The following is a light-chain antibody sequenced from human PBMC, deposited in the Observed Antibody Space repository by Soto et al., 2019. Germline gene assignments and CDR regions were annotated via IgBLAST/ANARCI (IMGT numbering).Light chain of an antibody. Sequence: QAVLTQPPSASGTPGQRVTISCFGSSSNIGSNTVNWYQQLPGTAPKLLIYSNNQRPSGVPDRFSGSKSGTSASLAISGLQSKDEAAYYCCSYAGTYTYVFGAGSKVTVL. CDR1: SSNIGSNT. V-gene: IGLV1-44*01. CDR3: CSYAGTYTYV. CDR2: SNN. J-gene: IGLJ1*01.